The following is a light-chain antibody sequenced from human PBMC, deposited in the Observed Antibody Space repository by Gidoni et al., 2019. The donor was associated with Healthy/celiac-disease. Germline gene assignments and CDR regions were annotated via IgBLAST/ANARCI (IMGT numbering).Light chain of an antibody. CDR3: QQRSNWPRT. Sequence: DIVLTQSPATLSLSPGERATLSCRASQSVSSYLAWYQQKPDQAPRLLIYDASNRATGIPARCSGSGSGTDFTLTISSLEPEDFAVYYCQQRSNWPRTFGQGTKVEIK. CDR2: DAS. J-gene: IGKJ1*01. CDR1: QSVSSY. V-gene: IGKV3-11*01.